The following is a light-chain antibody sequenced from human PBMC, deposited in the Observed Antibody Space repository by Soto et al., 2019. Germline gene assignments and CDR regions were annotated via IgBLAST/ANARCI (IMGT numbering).Light chain of an antibody. CDR1: QSFSRY. V-gene: IGKV3-11*01. Sequence: EIVLTQSPATLSLSPGERATLSCRASQSFSRYLAWYQQKPGQAPRLLIYDASKRATDIPARFSGRGSGTDFAPTFGSLDPEDFSVYYCKEHSDYPSVINFGQGTRLVIK. CDR2: DAS. J-gene: IGKJ5*01. CDR3: KEHSDYPSVIN.